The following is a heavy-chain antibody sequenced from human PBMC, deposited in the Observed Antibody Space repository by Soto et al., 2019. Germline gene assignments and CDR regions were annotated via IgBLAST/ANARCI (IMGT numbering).Heavy chain of an antibody. CDR3: ARDFVSYFDY. V-gene: IGHV3-33*01. CDR2: IWYDESNE. Sequence: QVQLVESGGGVVQPGRSLRLSCAASGFTFSSYGMHWVRQAPGKGLEWVAVIWYDESNEYYADSVKGRFTISRDNSRNTLYLQMNSLRAEDTAVYYCARDFVSYFDYWGQGTLVTVSS. CDR1: GFTFSSYG. J-gene: IGHJ4*02.